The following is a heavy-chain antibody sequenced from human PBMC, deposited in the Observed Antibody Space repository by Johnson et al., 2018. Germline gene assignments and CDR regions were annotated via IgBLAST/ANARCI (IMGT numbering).Heavy chain of an antibody. CDR1: GFTFSSYN. V-gene: IGHV3-48*02. Sequence: EVQLVESGGGVVQPGGSLKLSCAASGFTFSSYNMNWVRQAPGTGLEWLSYISSSSTAIYYADPGKGRFTISRDNATNSLYLQMNSLRDDDTAVYYMAGSVAVTGIDYYYGMDVWGQGTTVTVSS. D-gene: IGHD4-11*01. J-gene: IGHJ6*02. CDR2: ISSSSTAI. CDR3: AGSVAVTGIDYYYGMDV.